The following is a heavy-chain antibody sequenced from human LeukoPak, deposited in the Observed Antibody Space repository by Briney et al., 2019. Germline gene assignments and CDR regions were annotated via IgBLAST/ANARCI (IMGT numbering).Heavy chain of an antibody. J-gene: IGHJ6*02. Sequence: ASVKVSCKASGYTFTSYGISWVRQAPGQGLEWMGWISAYNGNTNYAQKLQGRVTMTTDTSTSTAYMELRSLRSDDTAVYYCATSIRESITIFGVVTQNDYYYYGMDVWGQGTTVTVSS. CDR3: ATSIRESITIFGVVTQNDYYYYGMDV. V-gene: IGHV1-18*01. CDR1: GYTFTSYG. CDR2: ISAYNGNT. D-gene: IGHD3-3*01.